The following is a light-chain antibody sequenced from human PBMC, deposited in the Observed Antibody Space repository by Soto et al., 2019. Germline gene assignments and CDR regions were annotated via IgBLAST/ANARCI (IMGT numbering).Light chain of an antibody. CDR3: SSYRSGGTFV. CDR2: EVS. CDR1: SSDIGAYNY. Sequence: QSVLTQPASVSGSPGQSITISCTGSSSDIGAYNYVSWFQQYPGKAPKLIISEVSNRPSGVSNRFSGSKSGTAASLTISGLQAEDEADYYCSSYRSGGTFVFGSGTKVTVL. J-gene: IGLJ1*01. V-gene: IGLV2-14*01.